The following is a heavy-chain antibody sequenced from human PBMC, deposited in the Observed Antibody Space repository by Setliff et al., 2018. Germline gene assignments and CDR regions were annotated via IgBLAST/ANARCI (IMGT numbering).Heavy chain of an antibody. Sequence: GGSLRLSCAASGFTFSNYAMSWVRRAPGKGLAWVSGITGGGGSTYYADPVKGRFTISRDNSKNTLYLQMNSLRAEDTAVYYCVKDRYCSDASCSPDYFDYWVPETLLVTVSS. CDR3: VKDRYCSDASCSPDYFDY. V-gene: IGHV3-23*01. D-gene: IGHD2-15*01. CDR2: ITGGGGST. CDR1: GFTFSNYA. J-gene: IGHJ4*03.